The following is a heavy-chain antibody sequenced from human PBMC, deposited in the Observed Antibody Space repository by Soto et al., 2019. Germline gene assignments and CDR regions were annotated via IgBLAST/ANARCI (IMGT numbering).Heavy chain of an antibody. J-gene: IGHJ4*01. V-gene: IGHV4-38-2*01. CDR3: ARTLQGATQTFDY. CDR2: IYHSGST. Sequence: PSETLSLTCAVSGYSISSGYYWGWIRQPPGKGLEWIGSIYHSGSTYYNPSLKSRVTISVDTSKNQFSLKLSSVTAADTAVYYCARTLQGATQTFDYWGQEPWSPSPQ. D-gene: IGHD1-26*01. CDR1: GYSISSGYY.